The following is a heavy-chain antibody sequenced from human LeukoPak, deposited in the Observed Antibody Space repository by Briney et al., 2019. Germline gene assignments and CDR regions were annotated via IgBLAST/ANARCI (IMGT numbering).Heavy chain of an antibody. CDR1: GGSISSYY. D-gene: IGHD3/OR15-3a*01. J-gene: IGHJ4*02. Sequence: SETLSLTCTASGGSISSYYWNWIRQPPGKGLEWIGYIYYSGSTNYNPSLKSRVTISVDTSKNQFSLKLSSVTAADTAVYFCARRRGLDYDNWGQGTLVTVSS. CDR2: IYYSGST. CDR3: ARRRGLDYDN. V-gene: IGHV4-59*08.